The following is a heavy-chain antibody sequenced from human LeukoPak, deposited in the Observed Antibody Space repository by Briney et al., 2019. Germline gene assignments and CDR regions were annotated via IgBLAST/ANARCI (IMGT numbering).Heavy chain of an antibody. CDR1: GGTFSSYA. D-gene: IGHD2-2*01. J-gene: IGHJ6*02. V-gene: IGHV1-69*13. CDR3: ARAGGFQVVPAAYGMDV. CDR2: IIPIFGTA. Sequence: SVKVSRKASGGTFSSYAISWVRQAPGQGLEWMGRIIPIFGTANYAQKFQGRVTITADESTSTAYMELSSLRSEDTAVYYCARAGGFQVVPAAYGMDVWGQGTTVTVSS.